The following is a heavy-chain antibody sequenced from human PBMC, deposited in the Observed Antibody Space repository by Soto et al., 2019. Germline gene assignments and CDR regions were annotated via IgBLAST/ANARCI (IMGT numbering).Heavy chain of an antibody. CDR3: AKDAVAYNGEWDWFEL. Sequence: EGQLLESGGGLVQPGGSLRLSCVASGFTFKNFAMTWVLQAPGKGMECVSAIGGSGSSANYADSVKGRFTVSRDDSKSTLYLQMSGLRVDDTALYYCAKDAVAYNGEWDWFELLRQGTLVTVSS. CDR2: IGGSGSSA. CDR1: GFTFKNFA. D-gene: IGHD3-10*01. J-gene: IGHJ5*02. V-gene: IGHV3-23*01.